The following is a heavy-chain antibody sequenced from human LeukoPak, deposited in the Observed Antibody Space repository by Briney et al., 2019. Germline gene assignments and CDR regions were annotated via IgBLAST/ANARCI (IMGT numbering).Heavy chain of an antibody. CDR1: GFTFTSSA. V-gene: IGHV1-58*01. D-gene: IGHD3-22*01. J-gene: IGHJ4*02. Sequence: GASVKVSCKASGFTFTSSAVQWVRQARGQRLEWIGWIVVGSDNTDYAQKFQARVTSTRDMSTTTAYMELSSLRSEDTAVYYCAADIDYYDGSGYYKNFDYWGQGTLVTVSS. CDR2: IVVGSDNT. CDR3: AADIDYYDGSGYYKNFDY.